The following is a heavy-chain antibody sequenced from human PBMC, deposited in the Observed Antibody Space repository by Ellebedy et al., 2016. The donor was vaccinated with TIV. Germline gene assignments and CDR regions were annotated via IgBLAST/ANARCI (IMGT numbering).Heavy chain of an antibody. D-gene: IGHD6-19*01. J-gene: IGHJ4*02. CDR3: AREIRSSGWTKYYFDY. V-gene: IGHV4-31*03. Sequence: SETLSLXCTVSGGSISSGGYYWSWIRQHPGKGLEWIGYIYYSGSTYYNPSLKSRVTISVDTSKNQFSLKLSSVTAADTAVYYCAREIRSSGWTKYYFDYWGQGTLVTVSS. CDR2: IYYSGST. CDR1: GGSISSGGYY.